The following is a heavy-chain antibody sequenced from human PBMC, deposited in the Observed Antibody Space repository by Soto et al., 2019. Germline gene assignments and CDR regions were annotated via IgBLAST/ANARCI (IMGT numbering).Heavy chain of an antibody. CDR3: ARYGRPHITIFGVAAYNFDK. J-gene: IGHJ4*02. V-gene: IGHV4-39*01. CDR2: MSYSGTS. D-gene: IGHD3-3*01. Sequence: SETLSLTCNVSGGSTRSSVYYWGWIRQPPGKGLEWIGSMSYSGTSYYNPSLRSRVSISVDTSKNQFSLKMTSVTAADTAVYYCARYGRPHITIFGVAAYNFDKWGQGVPVTVSS. CDR1: GGSTRSSVYY.